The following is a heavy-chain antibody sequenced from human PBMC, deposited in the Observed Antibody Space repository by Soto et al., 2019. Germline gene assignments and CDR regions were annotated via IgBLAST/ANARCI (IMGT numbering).Heavy chain of an antibody. CDR2: IIPIFGTA. V-gene: IGHV1-69*13. CDR1: GGTFSSYA. D-gene: IGHD4-17*01. Sequence: SVKVSCKASGGTFSSYAISWVRQAPGQGLEWMGGIIPIFGTANYAQKFQGRVTITADESTSTAYMELSSLRSEDTAVYYCASDYGGNSASPDYWGQGTLVTVSS. CDR3: ASDYGGNSASPDY. J-gene: IGHJ4*02.